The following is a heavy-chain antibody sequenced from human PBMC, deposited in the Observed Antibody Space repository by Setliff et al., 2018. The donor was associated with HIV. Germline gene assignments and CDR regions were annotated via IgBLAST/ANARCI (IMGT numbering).Heavy chain of an antibody. V-gene: IGHV4-59*08. CDR3: ARHQGKYYDSSGYSGWFFDL. CDR1: GGSISSYY. Sequence: SETLSLTCTVSGGSISSYYWSWIRQPPGKGLEWIGYVYYTGSTYYNPSLKSRVTISIDTSKNQFSLKLNSVTAADTAVYYCARHQGKYYDSSGYSGWFFDLWGRGTLVTVSS. CDR2: VYYTGST. J-gene: IGHJ2*01. D-gene: IGHD3-22*01.